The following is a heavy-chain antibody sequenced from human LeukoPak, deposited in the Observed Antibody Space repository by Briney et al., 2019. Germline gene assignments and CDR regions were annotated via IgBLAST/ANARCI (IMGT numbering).Heavy chain of an antibody. Sequence: SETLSLTCTVSGGSISSGDYYWSWIRQPPGKGLEWIGYIYYSGSTYYNPSLKSRVTISVDTSKNQFSLKLSSVTAADTAVYYCARTSGSYLYYFDYWGQGTLVTVS. CDR3: ARTSGSYLYYFDY. CDR1: GGSISSGDYY. J-gene: IGHJ4*02. D-gene: IGHD1-26*01. CDR2: IYYSGST. V-gene: IGHV4-30-4*08.